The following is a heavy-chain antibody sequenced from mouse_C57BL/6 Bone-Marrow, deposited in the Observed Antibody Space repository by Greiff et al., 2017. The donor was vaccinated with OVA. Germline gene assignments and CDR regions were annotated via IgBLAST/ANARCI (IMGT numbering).Heavy chain of an antibody. CDR2: ISSGSSTI. J-gene: IGHJ4*01. CDR3: ARGGTTVVPYYYAMDY. CDR1: GFTFSDYG. V-gene: IGHV5-17*01. Sequence: EVQRVESGGGLVKPGGSLKLSCAASGFTFSDYGMHWVRQAPEKGLEWVAYISSGSSTIYYADTVKGRFTISRDNAKNTLFLQMTSLRSEDTAMYYCARGGTTVVPYYYAMDYWGQGTSVTVSS. D-gene: IGHD1-1*01.